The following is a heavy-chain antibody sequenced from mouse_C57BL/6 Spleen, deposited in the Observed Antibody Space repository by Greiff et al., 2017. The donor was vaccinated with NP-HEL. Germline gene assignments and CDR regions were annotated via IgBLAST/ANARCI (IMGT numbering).Heavy chain of an antibody. V-gene: IGHV1-55*01. D-gene: IGHD1-1*01. J-gene: IGHJ1*03. Sequence: QVQLQQPGAELVKPGASVKMSCKASGYTFTSYWITWVKQRPGQGLEWIGDIYPGSGSTNYNEKFKSKATLTVDTSSSTAYMQLSRLTSEDSAVYYCARGGTTVGPNWYFDVWGTGTTVTVSS. CDR2: IYPGSGST. CDR3: ARGGTTVGPNWYFDV. CDR1: GYTFTSYW.